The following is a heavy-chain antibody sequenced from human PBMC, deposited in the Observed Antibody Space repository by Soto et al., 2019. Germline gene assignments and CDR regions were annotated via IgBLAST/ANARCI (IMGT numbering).Heavy chain of an antibody. Sequence: EVPLLESGGGLVQPGGSLRLSCAASGFTFSSYAMSWVRQAPGKGLEWVSAISGSGGSTYYADSVKGRFTISRDNSKNTMYLQMNSLRAEDTAVYYCAKGSIAVAGGFHDYWGQGTLVTVSS. CDR3: AKGSIAVAGGFHDY. CDR2: ISGSGGST. V-gene: IGHV3-23*01. CDR1: GFTFSSYA. J-gene: IGHJ4*02. D-gene: IGHD6-19*01.